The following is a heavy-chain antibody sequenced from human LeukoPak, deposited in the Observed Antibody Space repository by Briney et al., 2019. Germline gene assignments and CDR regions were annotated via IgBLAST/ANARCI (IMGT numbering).Heavy chain of an antibody. V-gene: IGHV3-30*02. CDR1: GFTFSSYG. Sequence: GGSLRLSCAASGFTFSSYGMHWVRQAPGKGLEWVAFIRYDGSNKYYADSVKGRFTISRDNSKNTLYLQMNSLRADDTAVYYCAKSQSVAGISLFDYWGQGTLVTVSS. J-gene: IGHJ4*02. D-gene: IGHD6-19*01. CDR2: IRYDGSNK. CDR3: AKSQSVAGISLFDY.